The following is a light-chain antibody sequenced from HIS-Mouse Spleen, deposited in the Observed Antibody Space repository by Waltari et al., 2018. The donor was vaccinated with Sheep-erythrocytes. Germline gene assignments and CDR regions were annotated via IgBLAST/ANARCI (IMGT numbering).Light chain of an antibody. CDR2: WGS. Sequence: DIVMTQSPDSLAVSLGERATINCKSSQSVLYSSNNKNYLAWYQQKPGQPPKLRIYWGSTRESGVPDRFSGSGSGTDFTLTISSLQAEDVAVYYCQQYYSTPLTFGGGTKVEFK. CDR3: QQYYSTPLT. CDR1: QSVLYSSNNKNY. V-gene: IGKV4-1*01. J-gene: IGKJ4*01.